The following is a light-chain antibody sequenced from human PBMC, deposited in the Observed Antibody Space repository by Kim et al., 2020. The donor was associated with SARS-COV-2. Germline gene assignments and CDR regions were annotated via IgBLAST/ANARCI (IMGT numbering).Light chain of an antibody. Sequence: ASVRDRVTITCRANQSISSYLNWYLQKPGKSHKLLIYSASSLQSGVPSRFSGSRSGTDFTRTISSLQPEDFATYYCQQSYSTPRTVGPGTKVDIK. CDR1: QSISSY. J-gene: IGKJ3*01. V-gene: IGKV1-39*01. CDR3: QQSYSTPRT. CDR2: SAS.